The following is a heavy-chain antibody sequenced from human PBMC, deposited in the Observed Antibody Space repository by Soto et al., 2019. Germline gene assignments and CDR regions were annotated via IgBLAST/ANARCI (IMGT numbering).Heavy chain of an antibody. V-gene: IGHV3-64D*08. J-gene: IGHJ4*02. CDR3: VKRGSSIAAIDC. Sequence: GGSLRLSCPASGFTFSSYVMRWVRQAPGKGLEYVSAISSNGGDTYYADSVKGRFTISRDNSKNTLYLQMSSLRADDTAVYFCVKRGSSIAAIDCSGQAPLGSVSS. CDR1: GFTFSSYV. D-gene: IGHD6-25*01. CDR2: ISSNGGDT.